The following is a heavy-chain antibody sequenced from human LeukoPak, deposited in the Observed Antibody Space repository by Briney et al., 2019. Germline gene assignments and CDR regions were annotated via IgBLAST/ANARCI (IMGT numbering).Heavy chain of an antibody. V-gene: IGHV3-21*01. D-gene: IGHD3-10*01. Sequence: GGSLRLSCAASGFTFSTYSMNWVRQAPGKGLEWVSSISSGSSHIYYADSVGGRFTISRDNAKNSLCLQMNSLRDEDTAVYYCASHYYGSGKLENWGQGTLVTVSS. CDR2: ISSGSSHI. CDR3: ASHYYGSGKLEN. CDR1: GFTFSTYS. J-gene: IGHJ4*02.